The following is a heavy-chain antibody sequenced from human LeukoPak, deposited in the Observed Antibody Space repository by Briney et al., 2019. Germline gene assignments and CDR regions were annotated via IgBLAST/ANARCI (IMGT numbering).Heavy chain of an antibody. V-gene: IGHV1-46*01. Sequence: GASVKVSCKTFGYTFTKYSIHWVRQAPGQRLEWMGEFNPSDISTKYAQKFQGRVTMTWDMSSSTVYMDLNSLRSDDTAVYFCVRDASGSPGYWGRGTQVTVSS. J-gene: IGHJ4*02. CDR1: GYTFTKYS. CDR2: FNPSDIST. CDR3: VRDASGSPGY. D-gene: IGHD3-10*01.